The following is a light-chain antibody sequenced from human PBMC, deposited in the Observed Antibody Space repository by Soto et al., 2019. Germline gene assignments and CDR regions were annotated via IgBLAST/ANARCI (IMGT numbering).Light chain of an antibody. J-gene: IGLJ2*01. CDR3: QSYDNSNQV. V-gene: IGLV6-57*04. CDR2: EDN. CDR1: SGSIASNY. Sequence: NFMLTQPHSVSESPGKTVTISCTRSSGSIASNYVQWFLQRPGSAPTTVIYEDNQRPSGVPDRFSGSIDSSSNSASLTISGLKTEDEADYYCQSYDNSNQVFGGGTQLTVL.